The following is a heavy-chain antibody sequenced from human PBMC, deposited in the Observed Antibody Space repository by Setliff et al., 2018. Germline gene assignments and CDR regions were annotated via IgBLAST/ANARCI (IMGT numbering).Heavy chain of an antibody. D-gene: IGHD3-22*01. V-gene: IGHV1-3*01. CDR2: INAGNGNT. Sequence: GASVKVSCKASGYTFTSYAMHWVRQAPGQRLEWMGWINAGNGNTKYSQKFQGRVTITSDTSASTAYMELSSLRSEDTAVYYCAIEYYYDSSGYSYYFDYWGQGTLVTVSS. J-gene: IGHJ4*02. CDR3: AIEYYYDSSGYSYYFDY. CDR1: GYTFTSYA.